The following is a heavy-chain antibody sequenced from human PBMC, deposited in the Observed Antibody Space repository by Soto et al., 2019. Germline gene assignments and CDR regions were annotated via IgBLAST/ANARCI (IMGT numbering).Heavy chain of an antibody. D-gene: IGHD6-19*01. CDR2: IWYDGSNK. J-gene: IGHJ3*02. CDR1: GFTFSSYG. CDR3: AIDRRIAVAGDAFDI. V-gene: IGHV3-33*01. Sequence: GGSLRLSCAASGFTFSSYGMHWVRQAPGKGLEWVAVIWYDGSNKYYTDSVKGRFTISRDNSKNTLYLQMNSLRAEDTAVYYCAIDRRIAVAGDAFDIWGQGTMVTVSS.